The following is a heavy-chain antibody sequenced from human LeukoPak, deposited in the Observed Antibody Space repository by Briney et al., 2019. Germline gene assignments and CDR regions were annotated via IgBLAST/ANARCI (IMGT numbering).Heavy chain of an antibody. CDR1: GFTFSSYS. V-gene: IGHV3-74*01. Sequence: PGGSLRLSCAASGFTFSSYSMNWVRQAPGRGLVWVSRINSDGNSTNYADSVKGRFTISRDNAKNTLYLQMNSLRAEDTAVYYCARLATIGGSYYDYWGQGTPVTVSS. CDR2: INSDGNST. CDR3: ARLATIGGSYYDY. D-gene: IGHD1-26*01. J-gene: IGHJ4*02.